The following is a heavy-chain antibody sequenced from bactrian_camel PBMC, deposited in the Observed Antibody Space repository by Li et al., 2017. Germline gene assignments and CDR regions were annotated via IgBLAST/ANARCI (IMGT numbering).Heavy chain of an antibody. Sequence: VQLVESGGGSALAGGSHRLSCAASGYTFNTYSWFRQAPGQEREGVAAIRRSGGETWYAGSVKGRFTISHDSARNINHLQMDSLKSEDTAVYYCAAFCSGGYWSFKYWGQGTQVTVS. J-gene: IGHJ4*01. V-gene: IGHV3S1*01. D-gene: IGHD2*01. CDR3: AAFCSGGYWSFKY. CDR2: IRRSGGET. CDR1: GYTFNTYS.